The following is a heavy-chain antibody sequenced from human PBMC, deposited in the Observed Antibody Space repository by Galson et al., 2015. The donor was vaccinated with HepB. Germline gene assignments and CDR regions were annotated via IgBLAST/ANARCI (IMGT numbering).Heavy chain of an antibody. D-gene: IGHD3-10*01. J-gene: IGHJ6*02. V-gene: IGHV1-69*04. Sequence: SVKVSCKASGGTFSSYAISWVRQAPGQGLEWMGRIIHILGIANYAQKFQGRVTITADKSTSTSDMELSSLRSEDTAVYYCARDKWFGELSHYGMDVWGQGTTVTVSS. CDR3: ARDKWFGELSHYGMDV. CDR2: IIHILGIA. CDR1: GGTFSSYA.